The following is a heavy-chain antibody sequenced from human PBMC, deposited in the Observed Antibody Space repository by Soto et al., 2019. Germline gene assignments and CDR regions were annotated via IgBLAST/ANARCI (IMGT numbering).Heavy chain of an antibody. V-gene: IGHV3-30*18. CDR1: GFTFSSYG. J-gene: IGHJ6*02. Sequence: GGSLRLSCAASGFTFSSYGMHWVRQAPGKGLEWVAVISYDGSNKYYADSVKGRFTISRDNSKNTLYLQMNSLRAEDTAVYYCAKGSDSSGYYVSYYYGMDVWGQGTTVTVSS. D-gene: IGHD3-22*01. CDR2: ISYDGSNK. CDR3: AKGSDSSGYYVSYYYGMDV.